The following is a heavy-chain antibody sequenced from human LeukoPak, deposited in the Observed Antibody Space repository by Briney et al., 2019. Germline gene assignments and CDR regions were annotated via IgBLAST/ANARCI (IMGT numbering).Heavy chain of an antibody. Sequence: SETLSLTCAVYGGSFSGYYWTWIRQPPGKGLEWIGEINHSGSTNYNPSLKSRVTISVDTSKNQFSLKLSSVTAADTAVYYCARRAADDAFDLWGQGTLVTVSS. CDR3: ARRAADDAFDL. CDR2: INHSGST. J-gene: IGHJ3*01. V-gene: IGHV4-34*01. CDR1: GGSFSGYY.